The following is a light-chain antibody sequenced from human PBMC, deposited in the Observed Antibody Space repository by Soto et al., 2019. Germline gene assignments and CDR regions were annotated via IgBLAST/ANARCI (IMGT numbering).Light chain of an antibody. CDR3: QSYDSSLSGYV. CDR2: GNN. CDR1: SSNIGAGYD. V-gene: IGLV1-40*01. Sequence: QPVLTQPPSVSGAPGQRVTISCTGSSSNIGAGYDVHWYQQLPGTAPKLLIYGNNNRPSGVPDRFSGSKSGTSASLAITGLQAEDEADYYCQSYDSSLSGYVFGTGTKSPS. J-gene: IGLJ1*01.